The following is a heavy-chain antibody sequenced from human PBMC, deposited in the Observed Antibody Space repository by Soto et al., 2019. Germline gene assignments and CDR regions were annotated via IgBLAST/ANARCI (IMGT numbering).Heavy chain of an antibody. Sequence: SVKVSCKASGGTFNSYAISWVRQAPGQGLEWMGGIIPIFGTANYAQKFQGRVTITADESTSTAYMELSSLRSEDTAVYYCARDLSRWNDNYYGMDVWGQGTTVTVSS. J-gene: IGHJ6*02. CDR3: ARDLSRWNDNYYGMDV. V-gene: IGHV1-69*13. CDR1: GGTFNSYA. D-gene: IGHD1-1*01. CDR2: IIPIFGTA.